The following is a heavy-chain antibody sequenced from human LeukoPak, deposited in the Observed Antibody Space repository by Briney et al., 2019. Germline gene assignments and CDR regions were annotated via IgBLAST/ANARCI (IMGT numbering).Heavy chain of an antibody. CDR2: ISSSSSYI. Sequence: PGGSLRLSCAASGFTFSSYAMSWVRQAPGKGLEWVSPISSSSSYIYYADSVKGRFTISRDNAKNSLYLQMNSLRAEDTAAYYCARDPESIAVAGKSDYWGQGTLVTVSS. J-gene: IGHJ4*02. D-gene: IGHD6-19*01. CDR1: GFTFSSYA. V-gene: IGHV3-21*01. CDR3: ARDPESIAVAGKSDY.